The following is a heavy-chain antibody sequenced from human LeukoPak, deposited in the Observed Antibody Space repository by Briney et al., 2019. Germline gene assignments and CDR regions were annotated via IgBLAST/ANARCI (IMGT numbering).Heavy chain of an antibody. Sequence: GASVKVSCKASGYTFTSYGISWVRQAPGQGLEWMGWISAYNGNTNYAQKLQGRVTMTTDTSTSTAYMELRSLRSDDTAVYYCARDGPSAVDPNTDYYYYYMDVWGKGTTVTVSS. D-gene: IGHD4-17*01. CDR3: ARDGPSAVDPNTDYYYYYMDV. J-gene: IGHJ6*03. CDR1: GYTFTSYG. CDR2: ISAYNGNT. V-gene: IGHV1-18*01.